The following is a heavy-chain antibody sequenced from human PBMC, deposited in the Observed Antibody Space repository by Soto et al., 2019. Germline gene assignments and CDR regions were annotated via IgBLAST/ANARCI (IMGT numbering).Heavy chain of an antibody. J-gene: IGHJ4*02. V-gene: IGHV2-26*01. D-gene: IGHD6-13*01. Sequence: QVTLKESGPVLVKPTETLTLTCTVSGFSLSSTRVGVTWIRQPPGRALEWLAHIFSNDEKSDRTSLKSRPTISTDTSKSQVVLTMPNIDPVDTATYYCGRVPPDSSWYPSRPIDYWGQGTLVTVSS. CDR3: GRVPPDSSWYPSRPIDY. CDR2: IFSNDEK. CDR1: GFSLSSTRVG.